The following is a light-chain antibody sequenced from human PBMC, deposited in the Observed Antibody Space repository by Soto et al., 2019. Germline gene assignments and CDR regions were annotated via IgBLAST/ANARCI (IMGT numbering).Light chain of an antibody. CDR1: SSNIGSNT. Sequence: QPVLTQPPSASGTPGQRVTISCSGSSSNIGSNTVNWYQQLPGTAPKLLIYSNNQRPSGVPDRFSGSKSGTSASLAISGLQSEDEADYYCAAWDDSRFWVFGGGTKVTVL. CDR2: SNN. J-gene: IGLJ3*02. CDR3: AAWDDSRFWV. V-gene: IGLV1-44*01.